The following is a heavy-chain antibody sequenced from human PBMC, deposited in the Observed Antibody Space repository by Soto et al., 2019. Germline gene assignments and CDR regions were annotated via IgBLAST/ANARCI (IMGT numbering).Heavy chain of an antibody. Sequence: EVQLVESGGGLVQPGGSLRLSCAASGFTFSSYSMNWVRQAPGKGLEWVSYISSSSSTIYYADSVKGRFTISRDNAKNSLSLQMNSLRDEDTAVYYCASNTYYYGSGSQPPYFDYWGQGTLVTVSS. CDR3: ASNTYYYGSGSQPPYFDY. CDR1: GFTFSSYS. D-gene: IGHD3-10*01. CDR2: ISSSSSTI. J-gene: IGHJ4*02. V-gene: IGHV3-48*02.